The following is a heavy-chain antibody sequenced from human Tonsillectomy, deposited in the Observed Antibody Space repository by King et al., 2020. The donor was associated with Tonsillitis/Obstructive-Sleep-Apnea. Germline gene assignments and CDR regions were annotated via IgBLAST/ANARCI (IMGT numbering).Heavy chain of an antibody. D-gene: IGHD3-16*01. CDR3: ARAKYVEGRVFFDY. V-gene: IGHV4-59*01. J-gene: IGHJ4*02. CDR2: IYYSGST. CDR1: GGSISSYY. Sequence: VQLQESGPGLVKPSETLSLTCTVSGGSISSYYWSWIRQPPGKGLEWIGYIYYSGSTNYNPSLKSRVTISVDTSKNQFSLKLSSVTAADTAVYYCARAKYVEGRVFFDYGAQGPLVTV.